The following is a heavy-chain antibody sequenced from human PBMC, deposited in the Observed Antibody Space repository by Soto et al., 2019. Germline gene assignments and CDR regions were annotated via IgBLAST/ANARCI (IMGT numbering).Heavy chain of an antibody. Sequence: LGGSLRLSCVVSGFTFSSNAMTWVRQAPGKGLHWVSGISAGGTTYYADSAKGRFTISRDISKNTLYLQMNSLTADDTAIYYCAKDPLHRGWFAPPGQRTPVTVFS. CDR2: ISAGGTT. V-gene: IGHV3-23*01. CDR3: AKDPLHRGWFAP. CDR1: GFTFSSNA. J-gene: IGHJ5*02.